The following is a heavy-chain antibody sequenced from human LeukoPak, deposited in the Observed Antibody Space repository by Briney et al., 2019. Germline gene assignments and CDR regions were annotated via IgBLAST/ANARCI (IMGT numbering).Heavy chain of an antibody. CDR3: ARGHTNVLRFLEWSRYYFDY. D-gene: IGHD3-3*01. J-gene: IGHJ4*02. CDR2: ISYDGSNK. Sequence: PGGSLRLSCAASGFTFSSYAMHWVRQAPGKGLEWVAVISYDGSNKYYADSVKGRFTISRDNSKNTLYLQMNSLRAEDTAVYYCARGHTNVLRFLEWSRYYFDYWGQGTLVTVSS. CDR1: GFTFSSYA. V-gene: IGHV3-30-3*01.